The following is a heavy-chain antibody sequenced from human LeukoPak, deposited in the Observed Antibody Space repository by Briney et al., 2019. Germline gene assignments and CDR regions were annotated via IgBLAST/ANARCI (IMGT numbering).Heavy chain of an antibody. D-gene: IGHD5-18*01. CDR3: AKDRYSYAFEYSDS. CDR1: GFIFDDYS. CDR2: ISWNSDSK. Sequence: PGGSLRLSCAASGFIFDDYSMHWVRQAPEKGLEWVSGISWNSDSKDYADSVKGRFTISRDNSKNTLSLQVSSLRTEDTAVYYCAKDRYSYAFEYSDSWGQGTLVTVSS. V-gene: IGHV3-9*01. J-gene: IGHJ4*02.